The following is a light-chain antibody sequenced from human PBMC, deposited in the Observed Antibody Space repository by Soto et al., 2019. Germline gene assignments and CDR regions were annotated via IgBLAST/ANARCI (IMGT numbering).Light chain of an antibody. CDR1: QSVISN. J-gene: IGKJ1*01. Sequence: EIVMTQSPATLSVSPGDRVTLSCRASQSVISNLAWYQQKPGQAPSLLIYDASTRATGTPARFSGSGSGTDFTLTISSLQSQDFAVYYCQQYGSSPWTFGQGTKVEIK. CDR3: QQYGSSPWT. CDR2: DAS. V-gene: IGKV3-15*01.